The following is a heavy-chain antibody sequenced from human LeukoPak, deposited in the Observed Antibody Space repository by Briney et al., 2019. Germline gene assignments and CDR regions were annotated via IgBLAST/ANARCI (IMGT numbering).Heavy chain of an antibody. CDR2: ISAYNGNT. CDR3: ARAQDYGDYGGYFDY. V-gene: IGHV1-18*01. CDR1: GYTFTSYG. J-gene: IGHJ4*02. D-gene: IGHD4-17*01. Sequence: ASVKVSCKASGYTFTSYGISWVRQAPGQGLEWMGWISAYNGNTNYAQKLQGRVTMTTDTSTSTAYMELRSLRSDDTAVYYCARAQDYGDYGGYFDYWGQGTLVTVSS.